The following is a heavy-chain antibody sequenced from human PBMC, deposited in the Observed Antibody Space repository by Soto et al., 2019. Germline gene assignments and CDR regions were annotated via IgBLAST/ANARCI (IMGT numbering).Heavy chain of an antibody. J-gene: IGHJ4*02. D-gene: IGHD5-18*01. CDR3: AKEGYSYGRSSDY. Sequence: QVQLVESGGGVVQPGRSLRLSCAASGFTFSSYGMHWVRQAPGKGLEWVAVISYDGSNKYYADSVKGRFTISRDNSKNTLYLQMNSLRAEDTAVYYCAKEGYSYGRSSDYWGQGTLVTVSS. CDR1: GFTFSSYG. CDR2: ISYDGSNK. V-gene: IGHV3-30*18.